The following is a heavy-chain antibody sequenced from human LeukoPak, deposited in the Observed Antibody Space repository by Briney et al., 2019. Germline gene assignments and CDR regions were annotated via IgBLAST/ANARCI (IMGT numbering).Heavy chain of an antibody. D-gene: IGHD4-11*01. CDR1: GFTFHASS. CDR2: ISGDGGTT. J-gene: IGHJ3*01. CDR3: AKADYSNKGDAFHV. Sequence: GSVRLSCAASGFTFHASSMRWVRQAPGKGLEWVSLISGDGGTTYYADSVKGRFTISRDNSKSSLYLQTNSLTTEDTALYYCAKADYSNKGDAFHVWGQGTTVTVSS. V-gene: IGHV3-43*02.